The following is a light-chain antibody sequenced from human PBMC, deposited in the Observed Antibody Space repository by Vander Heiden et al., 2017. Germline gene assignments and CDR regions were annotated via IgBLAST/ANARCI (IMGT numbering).Light chain of an antibody. J-gene: IGKJ1*01. CDR2: AAS. CDR1: QGITNY. Sequence: DIQMTQSPSSLSASVGDRVTITCRASQGITNYLAWYQRKPGKVPKLLIYAASSLQSGVPSRFSGSRSGTEFTLTINSLQPEDVATYYCQKYNGSPRTFGQGTKVEIK. V-gene: IGKV1-27*01. CDR3: QKYNGSPRT.